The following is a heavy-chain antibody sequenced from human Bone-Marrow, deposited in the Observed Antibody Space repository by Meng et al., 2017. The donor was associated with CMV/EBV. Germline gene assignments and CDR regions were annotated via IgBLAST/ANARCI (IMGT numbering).Heavy chain of an antibody. D-gene: IGHD6-13*01. J-gene: IGHJ6*02. CDR1: GGSFSGYY. Sequence: SETLSLTCAVYGGSFSGYYWSWIRQPPGKGLEWIGYIYYSGSTNYNPSLKSRVTISVDTSKNQFSLKLSSVTAADTAVYYCARGTTGYSSSWLYYYGMDVWGQGTTVTVSS. CDR3: ARGTTGYSSSWLYYYGMDV. V-gene: IGHV4-59*01. CDR2: IYYSGST.